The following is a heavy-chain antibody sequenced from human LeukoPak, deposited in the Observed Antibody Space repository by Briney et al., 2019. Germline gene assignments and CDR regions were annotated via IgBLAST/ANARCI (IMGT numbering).Heavy chain of an antibody. J-gene: IGHJ4*02. CDR3: AKEEIAAAGGSDY. CDR2: ISSSGSTI. Sequence: LGGSLRLSCAASGFTFSDYYMSWIRQAPGKGLEWVSYISSSGSTIYYADSVKGRFTISRDNAKNSLYLQMNSLRAEDTAVYYCAKEEIAAAGGSDYWGQGTLVTVSS. CDR1: GFTFSDYY. V-gene: IGHV3-11*04. D-gene: IGHD6-13*01.